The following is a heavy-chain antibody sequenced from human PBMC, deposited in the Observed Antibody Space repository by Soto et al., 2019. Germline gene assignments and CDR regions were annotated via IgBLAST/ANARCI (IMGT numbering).Heavy chain of an antibody. J-gene: IGHJ6*04. CDR2: IHYSGST. CDR3: ASEPFTVYGSGSYYIYYYGMDV. CDR1: GGASSSGGYY. V-gene: IGHV4-31*03. Sequence: SETLSLTCTVSGGASSSGGYYWSWIRQHPGKGLEWIGYIHYSGSTYYNPSLKSRVTISVDMSKNQFSLQLSSVTAADPAVYYCASEPFTVYGSGSYYIYYYGMDVWRKGTTVTVSS. D-gene: IGHD3-10*01.